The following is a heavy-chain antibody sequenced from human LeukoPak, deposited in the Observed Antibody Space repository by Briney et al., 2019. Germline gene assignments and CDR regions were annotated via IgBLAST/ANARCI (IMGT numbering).Heavy chain of an antibody. D-gene: IGHD5-12*01. CDR3: VKDSGGLPIYGMDV. J-gene: IGHJ6*02. CDR1: GFTFSSYG. Sequence: GGSLRPSCSASGFTFSSYGMHWVRQAPGKGLDYVSAISSNGGSTYYADPVEGRFTISRDNSKNTLHLQMSSLRPEDTAVYYCVKDSGGLPIYGMDVWGQGTTVTVSS. V-gene: IGHV3-64D*09. CDR2: ISSNGGST.